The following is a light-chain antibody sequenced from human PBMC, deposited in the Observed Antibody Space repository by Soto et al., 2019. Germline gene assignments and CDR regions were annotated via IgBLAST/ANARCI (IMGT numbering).Light chain of an antibody. CDR1: QSLLYSSNNKNY. J-gene: IGKJ2*01. V-gene: IGKV4-1*01. CDR2: WAS. CDR3: QQYYSTMYT. Sequence: DIVMTQSPDSLAVSLGERATINCKSSQSLLYSSNNKNYLAWYQQKPGQPPKGLIYWASTRESGVPDRFSGSGSGTDFTLTVSSLQAEDVAVYYCQQYYSTMYTFGQGTKLEIK.